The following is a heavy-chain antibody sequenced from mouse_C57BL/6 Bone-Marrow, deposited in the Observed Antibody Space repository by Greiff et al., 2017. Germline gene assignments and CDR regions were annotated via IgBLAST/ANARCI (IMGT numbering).Heavy chain of an antibody. Sequence: VQLQQSGPELVKPGDSVKIYCKASGYSFTGYFMNWVMQSHGKSLEWIGRINPYNGDTFYNQKFKGKATLTVDKSSSTAHMELRSLTSEDSAVYYCARQDGYSAMDYWGQGTSVTVSS. J-gene: IGHJ4*01. CDR1: GYSFTGYF. D-gene: IGHD2-3*01. CDR2: INPYNGDT. V-gene: IGHV1-20*01. CDR3: ARQDGYSAMDY.